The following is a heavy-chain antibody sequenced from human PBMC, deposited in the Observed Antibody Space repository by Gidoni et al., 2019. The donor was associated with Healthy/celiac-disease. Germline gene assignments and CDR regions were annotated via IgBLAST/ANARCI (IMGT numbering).Heavy chain of an antibody. CDR2: INSDGSST. Sequence: EVQLVESGGGLVQPGGSLRLSCAASGFTFSSYWMHWVRQVPGKGLVWVSRINSDGSSTSYADSVKGRFTISRDNAKNTLYLQMNSRRAEYTAVYYCARDRALYYDFWSGYYGYYYGMDVWGQGTTVTVSS. D-gene: IGHD3-3*01. CDR1: GFTFSSYW. V-gene: IGHV3-74*01. J-gene: IGHJ6*02. CDR3: ARDRALYYDFWSGYYGYYYGMDV.